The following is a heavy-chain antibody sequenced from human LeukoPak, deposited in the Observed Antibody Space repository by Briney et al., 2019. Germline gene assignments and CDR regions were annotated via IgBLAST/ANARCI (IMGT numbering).Heavy chain of an antibody. CDR2: ISSSSSYI. Sequence: NSGGSLRLSCAASGFTFSSYSMNWVRQAPGKGLEWVSSISSSSSYIYYADSVKGRFTISRDNAKNSLYLQMNSLRAEDTAVYYCASMPPSYSSSYYYYYMDVWGKGTTVTVSS. V-gene: IGHV3-21*01. CDR3: ASMPPSYSSSYYYYYMDV. J-gene: IGHJ6*03. CDR1: GFTFSSYS. D-gene: IGHD6-13*01.